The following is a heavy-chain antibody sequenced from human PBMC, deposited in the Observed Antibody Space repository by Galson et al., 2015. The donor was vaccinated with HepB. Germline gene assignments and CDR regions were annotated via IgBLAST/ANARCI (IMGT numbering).Heavy chain of an antibody. CDR3: ARDTEGYCTGGRCYLEYFQY. CDR2: INPNSGGT. J-gene: IGHJ1*01. V-gene: IGHV1-2*06. CDR1: GYTFTGYY. D-gene: IGHD2-15*01. Sequence: SVKVSCKASGYTFTGYYMHWVRQAPGQGLEWMGRINPNSGGTNYAQKFQGRVTMTRDTSISTAYMELSWLRSDDTAVYYCARDTEGYCTGGRCYLEYFQYWGQGTLVTVSS.